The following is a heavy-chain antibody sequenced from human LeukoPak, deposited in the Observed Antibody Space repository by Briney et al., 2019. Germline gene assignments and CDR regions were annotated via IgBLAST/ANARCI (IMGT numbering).Heavy chain of an antibody. D-gene: IGHD3-22*01. Sequence: KPSQTLSLTCLVSGGSTSTGEFYCSSIRQPAGKGLEWIGRIHTSGTPNYNPSLESRVTMSVDTSQNQFSLKLSSVTAADTAVYFCTTNYYDTRKPWDWGQGTLVTVSS. CDR3: TTNYYDTRKPWD. J-gene: IGHJ4*02. CDR1: GGSTSTGEFY. V-gene: IGHV4-61*02. CDR2: IHTSGTP.